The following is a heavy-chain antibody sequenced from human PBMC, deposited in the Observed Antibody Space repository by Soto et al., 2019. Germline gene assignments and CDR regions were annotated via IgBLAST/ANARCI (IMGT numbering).Heavy chain of an antibody. CDR3: ARAVSTKTAPIDY. J-gene: IGHJ4*02. D-gene: IGHD4-17*01. V-gene: IGHV1-18*01. CDR1: GYTFTSYG. CDR2: ISAYNGNT. Sequence: ASVKVSCKASGYTFTSYGISWVRQAPGQGLEWMGWISAYNGNTNYAQKLQGRVTMTTDTSTSTVYMELSSLRSEDTAVYYCARAVSTKTAPIDYWGQGTLVTVSS.